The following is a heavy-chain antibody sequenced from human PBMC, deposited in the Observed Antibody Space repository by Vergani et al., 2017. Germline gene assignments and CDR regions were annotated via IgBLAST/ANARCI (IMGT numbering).Heavy chain of an antibody. D-gene: IGHD3-22*01. J-gene: IGHJ4*02. CDR3: ARAGGYYYSSGLYYFDY. Sequence: QVQLVESGGGVVQPGRSLRLSCAASGFTFSSYAMHWVPPAPGKGLEWVAVISYDGSNKYYADSVKGRFTISRDNSKNTLYLQMNSLRAEDTAVYYCARAGGYYYSSGLYYFDYWGQGTLVTVSS. V-gene: IGHV3-30-3*01. CDR1: GFTFSSYA. CDR2: ISYDGSNK.